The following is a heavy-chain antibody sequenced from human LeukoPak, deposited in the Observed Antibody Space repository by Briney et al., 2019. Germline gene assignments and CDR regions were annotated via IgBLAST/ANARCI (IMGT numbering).Heavy chain of an antibody. J-gene: IGHJ6*02. D-gene: IGHD4-17*01. CDR3: ARGVGYGDYAPYYYGMDV. CDR2: INPNSGGT. Sequence: ASVKVSCKASGYTFTGYYMHWVRQAPGQGLEWVGWINPNSGGTNYAQKFQGRVTMTRDTSISTAYMELSRLRSDDTAVYYCARGVGYGDYAPYYYGMDVWGQGTTVTVSS. CDR1: GYTFTGYY. V-gene: IGHV1-2*02.